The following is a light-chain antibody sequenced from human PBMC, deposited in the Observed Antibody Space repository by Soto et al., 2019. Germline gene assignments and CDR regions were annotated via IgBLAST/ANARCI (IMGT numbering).Light chain of an antibody. Sequence: QSALTQPASVSGSPGQSITISCTGTNSDVGGYDYVSWYQQHPGKAPKLMIYEVSNRPSRVSNHFSGSKAGNTASLPISGLQAEYEDDYYCTSYTSNDPLVFGGGTKLTVL. CDR1: NSDVGGYDY. CDR2: EVS. J-gene: IGLJ2*01. V-gene: IGLV2-14*01. CDR3: TSYTSNDPLV.